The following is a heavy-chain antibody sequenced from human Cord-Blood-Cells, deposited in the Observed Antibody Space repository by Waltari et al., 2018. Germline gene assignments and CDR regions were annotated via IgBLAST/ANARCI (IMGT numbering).Heavy chain of an antibody. V-gene: IGHV4-39*01. CDR1: GGSISSSSYY. CDR2: QYYGGGT. Sequence: QLPLQESGPGLVKPSETLSLPCTVSGGSISSSSYYWGWIRQPPGKGLEWIGRQYYGGGTDHVPTLRSRGTIAVDKSKSQFSLTLSSVTAADTAVYYCARHAHAQLLYALEIWGQGTMVSVAS. J-gene: IGHJ3*02. D-gene: IGHD2-2*01. CDR3: ARHAHAQLLYALEI.